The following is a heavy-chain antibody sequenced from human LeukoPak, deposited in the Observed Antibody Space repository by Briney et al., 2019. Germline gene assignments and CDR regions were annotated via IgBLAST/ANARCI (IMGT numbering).Heavy chain of an antibody. V-gene: IGHV3-23*01. D-gene: IGHD2-15*01. Sequence: GRSLRLSCAASGFTFSSYDMSWVRQAPGKGLEWVSAISGSGGSTYYADSVKGRFTISRDNSKNTLYLQMNSLRAEDTAVYYCAKDAQFRYCSGGSCYSALDYWGQGTLVTVSS. CDR1: GFTFSSYD. J-gene: IGHJ4*02. CDR3: AKDAQFRYCSGGSCYSALDY. CDR2: ISGSGGST.